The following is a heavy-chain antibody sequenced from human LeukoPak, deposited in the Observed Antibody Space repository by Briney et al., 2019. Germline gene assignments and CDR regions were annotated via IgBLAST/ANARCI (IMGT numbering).Heavy chain of an antibody. J-gene: IGHJ4*02. CDR1: GGSISSHY. CDR3: ARYHCSGGTCYHFDY. D-gene: IGHD2-15*01. V-gene: IGHV4-59*08. CDR2: IYYSGST. Sequence: PSEILSLTCTVSGGSISSHYWSWIRQPPGKGLEWIGYIYYSGSTNYNPSLKSRVTISVDTSKNQFSLKLSSVTAADTAVYYCARYHCSGGTCYHFDYWGQGALVTVSS.